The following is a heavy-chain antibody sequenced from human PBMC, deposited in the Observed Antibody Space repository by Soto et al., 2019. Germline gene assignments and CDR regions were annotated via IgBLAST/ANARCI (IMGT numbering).Heavy chain of an antibody. Sequence: GGSLRLSCAASGFTFSSYAMHWVRQAPGKGLEWVAVISYDGSNKYYADSVKGRFTISRDNSKNTLYLQMNSLRAEDTAVYYCARDHWPLLWFGEPLYGMDVWGQGTTVTVSS. CDR3: ARDHWPLLWFGEPLYGMDV. V-gene: IGHV3-30-3*01. J-gene: IGHJ6*02. CDR2: ISYDGSNK. CDR1: GFTFSSYA. D-gene: IGHD3-10*01.